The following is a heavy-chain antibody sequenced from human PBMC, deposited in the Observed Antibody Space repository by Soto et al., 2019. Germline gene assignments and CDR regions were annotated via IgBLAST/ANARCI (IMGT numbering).Heavy chain of an antibody. CDR3: ARGWGYDSNDYYYAY. J-gene: IGHJ4*02. V-gene: IGHV1-69*01. D-gene: IGHD3-22*01. CDR2: IIPIFGTA. CDR1: GGTFSRHA. Sequence: QVQLVQSGAEVRKPGSSVKVSCKASGGTFSRHAISWVRQAPGQGLEWMGGIIPIFGTANHAQKVQGRVTIIADESTCTVYLELSSLRSEDTAVYYCARGWGYDSNDYYYAYWGQGTLVIVSS.